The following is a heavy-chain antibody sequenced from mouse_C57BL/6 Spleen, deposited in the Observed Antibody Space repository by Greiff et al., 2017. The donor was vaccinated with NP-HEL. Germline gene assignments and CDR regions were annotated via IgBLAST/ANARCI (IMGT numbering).Heavy chain of an antibody. CDR3: ARHEDPIYYYGSSFDY. V-gene: IGHV1-62-2*01. D-gene: IGHD1-1*01. CDR1: GYTFTEYT. CDR2: FYPGSGSI. Sequence: QVQLQQSGAELVKPGASVKLSCKASGYTFTEYTIHWVKQRSGQGLEWIGWFYPGSGSIKYNEKFKDKATLTADKSSSTVYMELSRLTSEDSAVYDCARHEDPIYYYGSSFDYWGKGTTLTVSS. J-gene: IGHJ2*01.